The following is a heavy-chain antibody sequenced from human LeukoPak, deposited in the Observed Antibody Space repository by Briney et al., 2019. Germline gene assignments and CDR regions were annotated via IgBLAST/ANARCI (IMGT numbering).Heavy chain of an antibody. D-gene: IGHD3-10*01. V-gene: IGHV1-8*01. Sequence: ASVKVSCKASGYTFTSYDINWVRQATGQGLEWMGWMNPNSGNTGYAQKFQGRVTMTRNTSIRTAYMQLSSLRSEDTAVYYCARETDGSGNFDYWGQGTLVTVSS. CDR2: MNPNSGNT. CDR3: ARETDGSGNFDY. J-gene: IGHJ4*02. CDR1: GYTFTSYD.